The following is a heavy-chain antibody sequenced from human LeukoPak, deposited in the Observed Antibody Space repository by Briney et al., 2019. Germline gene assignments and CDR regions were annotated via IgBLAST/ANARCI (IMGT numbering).Heavy chain of an antibody. D-gene: IGHD3/OR15-3a*01. Sequence: GASVKVSCKASGYTFTGYYMHWVRQAPGQGLEWMGWINPNSGGTNYAQKFQGRVTMTRDTSISTAYMELSRLRSDDTAVYYCARVDSYYYYYMDVWGKGTTVTISS. CDR2: INPNSGGT. CDR1: GYTFTGYY. CDR3: ARVDSYYYYYMDV. V-gene: IGHV1-2*02. J-gene: IGHJ6*03.